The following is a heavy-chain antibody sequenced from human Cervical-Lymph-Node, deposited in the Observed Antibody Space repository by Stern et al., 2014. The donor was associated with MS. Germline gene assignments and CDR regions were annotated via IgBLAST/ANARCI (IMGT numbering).Heavy chain of an antibody. CDR1: GYTFTSYW. V-gene: IGHV5-51*01. J-gene: IGHJ4*02. CDR2: IFPGGSDI. CDR3: ARQRYFDY. Sequence: VQLEESGPEVKRPGESLKISCQASGYTFTSYWIGGVRQMPGKGLEWIAIIFPGGSDIRYSPSFQGQVTISADKSSSPAYLQWNNLKASDTAIYYCARQRYFDYWGQGTLVTVSS.